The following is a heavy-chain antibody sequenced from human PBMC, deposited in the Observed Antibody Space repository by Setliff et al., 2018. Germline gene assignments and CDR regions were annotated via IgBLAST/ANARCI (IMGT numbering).Heavy chain of an antibody. J-gene: IGHJ6*03. D-gene: IGHD2-2*01. CDR2: INHTGST. Sequence: SETLSLTCAVYGGSFSGYYWSWIRQPPGKGLEWIGEINHTGSTNYSPSLKSRVTISVDTSKNQFSLKLSSVTAADTALYYCARVGQLLDYYYYYYMDVWGKGTTVTVSS. CDR3: ARVGQLLDYYYYYYMDV. CDR1: GGSFSGYY. V-gene: IGHV4-34*01.